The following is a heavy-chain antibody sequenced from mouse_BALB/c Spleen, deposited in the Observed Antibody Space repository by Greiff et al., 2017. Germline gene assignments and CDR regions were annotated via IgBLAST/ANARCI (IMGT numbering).Heavy chain of an antibody. Sequence: ESGPGLVKPSQSLSLTCSVTGYSITSGYYWNWIRQFPGNKLEWMGYISYDGSNNYNPSLKNRISITRDTSKNQFFLKLNSVTTEDTATYYCARGGTAWFAYWGQGTLVTVSP. V-gene: IGHV3-6*02. CDR1: GYSITSGYY. CDR2: ISYDGSN. D-gene: IGHD3-3*01. J-gene: IGHJ3*01. CDR3: ARGGTAWFAY.